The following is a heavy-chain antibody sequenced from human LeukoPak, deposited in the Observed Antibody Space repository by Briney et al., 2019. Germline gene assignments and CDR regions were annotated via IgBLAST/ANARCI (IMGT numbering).Heavy chain of an antibody. D-gene: IGHD1-26*01. CDR1: GYIFTSYW. Sequence: GESLQISCKGSGYIFTSYWIGWVRQLPGKSLEWMGIIYPGDSDTRYSPSFQGQDTISADKSISTAYLQWSSLKASDTAMYYRARLTGSYWDYFDYWGQGTLVTVSS. CDR2: IYPGDSDT. J-gene: IGHJ4*02. CDR3: ARLTGSYWDYFDY. V-gene: IGHV5-51*01.